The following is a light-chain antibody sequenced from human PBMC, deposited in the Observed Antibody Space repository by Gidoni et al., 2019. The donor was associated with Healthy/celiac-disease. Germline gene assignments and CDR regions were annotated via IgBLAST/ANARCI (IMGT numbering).Light chain of an antibody. Sequence: QSALTQPAPVSGSPGPPSTISCTGTSSDVGCYNLVSWYQQHPGTAPKLMIYEVSKRPSGVSHRSSGSKSGNTASLTICGLQAEDAADYCCCSYAGSSTWVFGGGTKLTVL. J-gene: IGLJ2*01. CDR3: CSYAGSSTWV. CDR2: EVS. V-gene: IGLV2-23*02. CDR1: SSDVGCYNL.